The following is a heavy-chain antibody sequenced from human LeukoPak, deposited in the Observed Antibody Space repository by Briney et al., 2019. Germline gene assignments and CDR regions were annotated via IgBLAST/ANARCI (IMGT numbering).Heavy chain of an antibody. J-gene: IGHJ4*02. Sequence: ASVTVSCKASGYTFTSYGISWVRQASGQGLEWMGWISAYNGNTNYAQKLQGRVTMTTDTSTSTAYMELRSLRSDDTAVYYCARMQVVVAATTADWEDYWGQGTLVTVSS. V-gene: IGHV1-18*01. CDR2: ISAYNGNT. D-gene: IGHD2-15*01. CDR3: ARMQVVVAATTADWEDY. CDR1: GYTFTSYG.